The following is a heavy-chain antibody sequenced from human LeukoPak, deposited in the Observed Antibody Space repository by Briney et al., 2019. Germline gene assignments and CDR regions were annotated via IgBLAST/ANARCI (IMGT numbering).Heavy chain of an antibody. CDR2: IIPIFGTA. D-gene: IGHD6-13*01. V-gene: IGHV1-69*13. J-gene: IGHJ4*02. CDR3: ARGEAPSQQLVPEYYFDY. CDR1: GGTFSSYA. Sequence: VASVKVSCKASGGTFSSYAISWVRQAPGQGLEWMGGIIPIFGTANYAQKFQGRVTITADESTSTAYMELSSLRSGDTAVYYCARGEAPSQQLVPEYYFDYWGQGTLVTVSS.